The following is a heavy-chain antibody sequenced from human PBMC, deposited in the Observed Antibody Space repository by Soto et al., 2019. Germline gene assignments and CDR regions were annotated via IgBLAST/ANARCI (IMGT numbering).Heavy chain of an antibody. CDR3: AKETRSRAVKATRVNGMDV. V-gene: IGHV3-30*18. J-gene: IGHJ6*01. CDR1: GFTFSDFG. CDR2: ISHDGSNK. Sequence: QVQLVESGGGVVQPGRSLRLPCAPSGFTFSDFGMHWVRQAPGKGLGWVAAISHDGSNKYYADSVKGRFSISRDPSNNTLYLQMNSLRVEDPAVYYCAKETRSRAVKATRVNGMDVWGQGTTVTVSS. D-gene: IGHD5-12*01.